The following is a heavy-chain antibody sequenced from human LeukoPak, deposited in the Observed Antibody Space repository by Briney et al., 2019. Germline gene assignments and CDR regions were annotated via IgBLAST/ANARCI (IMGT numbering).Heavy chain of an antibody. Sequence: KPSETLSLTCAVYGGSFSGYYWSWIRQPPGKGLEWIGEINHSGSTNYNPSLKSRVTISVDTSKNQFSLKLSSVTAADTAVYYCARAPDGDSEHYYYYMDVWGKGTTVTISS. V-gene: IGHV4-34*01. CDR2: INHSGST. CDR3: ARAPDGDSEHYYYYMDV. CDR1: GGSFSGYY. D-gene: IGHD4-17*01. J-gene: IGHJ6*03.